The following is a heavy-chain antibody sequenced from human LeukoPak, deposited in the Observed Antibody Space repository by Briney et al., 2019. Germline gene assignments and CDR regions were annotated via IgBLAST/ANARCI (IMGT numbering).Heavy chain of an antibody. J-gene: IGHJ4*02. CDR1: GFTFSSYS. CDR2: ISRSSNYI. Sequence: GGSLRLSCAASGFTFSSYSMNWVRQAPGKGLEWVSSISRSSNYIYYADSVKGRSTLSRDNAKNSLYLQMNNLRAEDTAVYYCASPGNGLYYAYGYWGQGTLVTVSS. V-gene: IGHV3-21*01. CDR3: ASPGNGLYYAYGY. D-gene: IGHD1-26*01.